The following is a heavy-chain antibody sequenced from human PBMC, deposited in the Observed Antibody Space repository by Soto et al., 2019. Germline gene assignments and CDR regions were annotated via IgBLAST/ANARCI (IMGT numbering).Heavy chain of an antibody. CDR2: IYQSGST. CDR1: GVSISSDGYS. D-gene: IGHD3-3*01. V-gene: IGHV4-30-2*01. CDR3: ARAYYDFWTSYHYGMDV. Sequence: QLQLQESGSGLVKPSQTLSLTCAVSGVSISSDGYSWSWIRQPPGKGLEWIGFIYQSGSTYYNPSLKSRGTMSVDRSKNQFSQKLTSVTAADTAVYYCARAYYDFWTSYHYGMDVWGQGTTVTVSS. J-gene: IGHJ6*02.